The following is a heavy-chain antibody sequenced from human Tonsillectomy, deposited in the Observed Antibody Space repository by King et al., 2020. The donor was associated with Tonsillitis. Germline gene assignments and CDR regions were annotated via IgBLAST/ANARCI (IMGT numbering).Heavy chain of an antibody. CDR2: IAYDASNE. CDR1: GFTFSNYG. J-gene: IGHJ2*01. CDR3: AKDCIALSAWYFDL. V-gene: IGHV3-30*18. Sequence: VQLVESGGGVVQPGRSLRLSCAASGFTFSNYGMHWVRQAPGKGLEWVALIAYDASNENYADSVKGRFAISRDNSKNTLYLEMNSLRVEDTSVYYCAKDCIALSAWYFDLWGRGTLVTVSS. D-gene: IGHD3-16*02.